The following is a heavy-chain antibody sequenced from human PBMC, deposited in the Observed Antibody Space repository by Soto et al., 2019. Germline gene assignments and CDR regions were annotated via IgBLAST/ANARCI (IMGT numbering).Heavy chain of an antibody. CDR1: GGSFSGYY. CDR3: ARVFIAITGMDV. J-gene: IGHJ6*02. CDR2: INHSGSR. Sequence: SETLSLTCAVYGGSFSGYYWSWIRQPPGKGLEWIGEINHSGSRNYNPSLKSRVTISVDTSKKQFTLKLSSMTAADTAMYYCARVFIAITGMDVWDQGTTVTVS. V-gene: IGHV4-34*01. D-gene: IGHD6-13*01.